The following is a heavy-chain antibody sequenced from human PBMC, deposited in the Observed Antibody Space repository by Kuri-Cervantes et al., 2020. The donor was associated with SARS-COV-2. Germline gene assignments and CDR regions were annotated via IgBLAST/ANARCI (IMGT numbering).Heavy chain of an antibody. V-gene: IGHV3-64*01. CDR1: GFTFSSYA. J-gene: IGHJ4*02. CDR2: ISSNGGST. Sequence: ETLSLTCAASGFTFSSYAMHWVRQAPGKGLEYVSAISSNGGSTYYANSVKGRFTISRDNSKNTLYLQMNSLRAEDTAVYYCASAQLADYWGQGTLITVSS. D-gene: IGHD6-13*01. CDR3: ASAQLADY.